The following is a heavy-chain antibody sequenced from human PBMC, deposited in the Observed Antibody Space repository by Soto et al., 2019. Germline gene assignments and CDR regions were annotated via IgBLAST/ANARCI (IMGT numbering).Heavy chain of an antibody. CDR3: ARHPERIAEIGWFDP. Sequence: EVQLVESGGGLVKPGGSLRLSCAASGLTFSSYSMNWVRQAPGKGLEWVSYISSSSSTIYYTDSVKGRFTISRDNAKNSLYLQMNSLRAEDTDVYYCARHPERIAEIGWFDPWGQGTLVTVSS. CDR2: ISSSSSTI. D-gene: IGHD6-13*01. CDR1: GLTFSSYS. V-gene: IGHV3-48*01. J-gene: IGHJ5*02.